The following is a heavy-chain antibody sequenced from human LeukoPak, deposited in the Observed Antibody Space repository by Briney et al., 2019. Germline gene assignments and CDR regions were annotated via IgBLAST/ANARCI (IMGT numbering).Heavy chain of an antibody. CDR3: ARERTGFYMAC. V-gene: IGHV3-48*04. J-gene: IGHJ4*02. D-gene: IGHD3/OR15-3a*01. Sequence: GGSLRLSCAASGFTFSTSSMNWVRQAPGKGLEWVSYISSSGSTIYYADSVKGRFTISRDNAKNTLYLQMDSLRPEDTAVYYCARERTGFYMACWGQGTLVTVSS. CDR1: GFTFSTSS. CDR2: ISSSGSTI.